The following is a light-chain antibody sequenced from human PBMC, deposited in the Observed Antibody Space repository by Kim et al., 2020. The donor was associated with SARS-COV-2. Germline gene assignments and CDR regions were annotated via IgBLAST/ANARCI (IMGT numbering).Light chain of an antibody. Sequence: VALGQTVRITCQGDSLRSYYATWYQPKPGQAPILVIYGKDNRPSGIPDRFSGSSSGNTASLTITGTQAGDEADYYCNSRDSNDNVLFGGGTQLTVL. V-gene: IGLV3-19*01. J-gene: IGLJ2*01. CDR2: GKD. CDR1: SLRSYY. CDR3: NSRDSNDNVL.